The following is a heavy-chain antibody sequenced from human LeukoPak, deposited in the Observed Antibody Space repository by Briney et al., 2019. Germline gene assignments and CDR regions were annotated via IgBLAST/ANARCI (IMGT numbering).Heavy chain of an antibody. J-gene: IGHJ3*02. CDR1: GFTFSSYA. Sequence: GGSLRLSCAASGFTFSSYAMSWVPPAPGTGLKWVSAISGSGGSTYYADSVKGRFTISRDNSKNTLYLQMNSLRAEDTAVYYCAKTLTMIVDAFDIWGQGTMVTVSS. CDR3: AKTLTMIVDAFDI. D-gene: IGHD3-22*01. V-gene: IGHV3-23*01. CDR2: ISGSGGST.